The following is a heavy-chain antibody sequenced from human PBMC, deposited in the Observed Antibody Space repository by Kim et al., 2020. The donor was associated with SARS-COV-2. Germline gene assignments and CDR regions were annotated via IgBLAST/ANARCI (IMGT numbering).Heavy chain of an antibody. Sequence: SVKGRFTISRDNAKNSLYLQMNSLRAEGTAVYYCARDGAPWSSSNNWFDPWGQGTLVTVSS. CDR3: ARDGAPWSSSNNWFDP. J-gene: IGHJ5*02. V-gene: IGHV3-21*01. D-gene: IGHD6-6*01.